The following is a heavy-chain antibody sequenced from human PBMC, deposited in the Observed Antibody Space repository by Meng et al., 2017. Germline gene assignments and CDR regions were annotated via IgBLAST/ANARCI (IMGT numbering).Heavy chain of an antibody. V-gene: IGHV3-48*03. D-gene: IGHD3-9*01. CDR3: ARSDYDILTGYYSGVGY. CDR2: ISSSGSTI. Sequence: GGSLRLSCAASGFTFSSYEMNWVRQAPGKGLEWVSYISSSGSTIYYADSVKGRFTISRDNAKNSLYLQMNSLRAEDTAVYYCARSDYDILTGYYSGVGYWGQGTLVTVSS. CDR1: GFTFSSYE. J-gene: IGHJ4*02.